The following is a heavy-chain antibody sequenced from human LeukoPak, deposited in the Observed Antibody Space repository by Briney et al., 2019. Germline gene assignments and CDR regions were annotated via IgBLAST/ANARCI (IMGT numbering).Heavy chain of an antibody. D-gene: IGHD2-2*01. Sequence: SETLSLTCTVSGGPISSYYWSWIRQPAGEGLEWIGRVYSSGTTNYNPSLQSRVTMSVDSSKNQFSLKLNSVTAADTAVYYCARGRYCTTTSCTYWYFDLWGRGTLVTVSS. V-gene: IGHV4-4*07. CDR2: VYSSGTT. CDR3: ARGRYCTTTSCTYWYFDL. J-gene: IGHJ2*01. CDR1: GGPISSYY.